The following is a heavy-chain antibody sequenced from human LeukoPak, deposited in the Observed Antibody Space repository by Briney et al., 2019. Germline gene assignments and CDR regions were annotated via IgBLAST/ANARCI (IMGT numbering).Heavy chain of an antibody. CDR3: ARVICSGGSCFHFDY. Sequence: ASVKVSCKASGYTFTSYAMHWVRQAPGQRLEWMGWINAGNGNTKYSQKFQGRVTITRDTSASTAYMELSSLRSEDTAVYYCARVICSGGSCFHFDYWGQGTLVTVSS. D-gene: IGHD2-15*01. J-gene: IGHJ4*02. V-gene: IGHV1-3*01. CDR2: INAGNGNT. CDR1: GYTFTSYA.